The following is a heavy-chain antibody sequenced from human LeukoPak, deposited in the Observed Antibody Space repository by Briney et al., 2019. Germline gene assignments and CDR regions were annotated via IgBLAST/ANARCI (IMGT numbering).Heavy chain of an antibody. J-gene: IGHJ4*02. CDR3: AKDGCSSTSCSNFDY. CDR2: ISGRGGST. D-gene: IGHD2-2*01. Sequence: GGSLRLSCAVSGFTFSSYAMSWVRQAPGQGLEWVSAISGRGGSTYYADSVKGRFTISRDNSKNTLYLQMNSLRAEDTAVYYCAKDGCSSTSCSNFDYWGQGTLVTVSS. CDR1: GFTFSSYA. V-gene: IGHV3-23*01.